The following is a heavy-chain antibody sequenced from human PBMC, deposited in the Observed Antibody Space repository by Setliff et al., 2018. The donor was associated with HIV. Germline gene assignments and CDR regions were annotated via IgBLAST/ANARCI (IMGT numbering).Heavy chain of an antibody. Sequence: KPSETLSLTCTVSGGSFRSGGYYWSWIRQHPGKGLEWIGYIYYSGSTYYNPSLKSRLTISVDTSKNQFSLKLSSVTAADTAVYYCAKGYNWNNAYYGLDVWGQGTTVTVSS. J-gene: IGHJ6*02. CDR2: IYYSGST. D-gene: IGHD1-1*01. V-gene: IGHV4-31*03. CDR3: AKGYNWNNAYYGLDV. CDR1: GGSFRSGGYY.